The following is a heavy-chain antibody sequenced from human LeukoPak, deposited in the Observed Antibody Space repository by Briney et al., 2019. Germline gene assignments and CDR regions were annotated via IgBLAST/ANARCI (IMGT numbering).Heavy chain of an antibody. V-gene: IGHV4-59*01. CDR3: ARDARGTYCSSTSCYSDNWFDP. J-gene: IGHJ5*02. CDR1: GGSISSYY. CDR2: IYYSGST. D-gene: IGHD2-2*01. Sequence: SETLSLTCTVSGGSISSYYWSWIRQPPGKGLEWIGYIYYSGSTNYNPSLKSRVTISVDTSKNQFSLKLSPVTAADTAVYHCARDARGTYCSSTSCYSDNWFDPWGQGTLVTVSS.